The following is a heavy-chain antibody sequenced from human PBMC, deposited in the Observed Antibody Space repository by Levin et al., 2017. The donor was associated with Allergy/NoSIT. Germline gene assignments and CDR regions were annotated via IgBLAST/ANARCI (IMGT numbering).Heavy chain of an antibody. CDR1: GFTFSSYA. J-gene: IGHJ4*02. Sequence: PGGSLRLSCAASGFTFSSYAMSWVRQAPGKGLEWVSAISGSGGSTYYADSVKGRFTISRDNSKNTLYLQMNSLRAEDTAVYYCAKDGRRRGITMIVVVIRVGYFDYWGQGTLVTVSS. V-gene: IGHV3-23*01. D-gene: IGHD3-22*01. CDR2: ISGSGGST. CDR3: AKDGRRRGITMIVVVIRVGYFDY.